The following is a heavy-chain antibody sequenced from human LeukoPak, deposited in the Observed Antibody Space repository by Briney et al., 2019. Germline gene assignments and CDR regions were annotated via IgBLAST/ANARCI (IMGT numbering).Heavy chain of an antibody. CDR1: GFTFSRYE. J-gene: IGHJ6*02. CDR2: ISSSGSSI. D-gene: IGHD3-16*02. V-gene: IGHV3-48*03. CDR3: ARGQWSYRSCYCYYYGMDV. Sequence: PGGSLRLSCAASGFTFSRYEMNWVRQAPGKGLEWVSSISSSGSSIYYADSVKGRFTISRDNAKNSLYLQMNSLRAEDTAVYYCARGQWSYRSCYCYYYGMDVWGQGTPVTVSS.